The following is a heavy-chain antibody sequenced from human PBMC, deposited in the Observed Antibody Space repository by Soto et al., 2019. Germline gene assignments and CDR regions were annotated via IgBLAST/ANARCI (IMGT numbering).Heavy chain of an antibody. J-gene: IGHJ6*03. Sequence: SVKVSCKASGGTFSSYTISWVRQAPGQGLEWMGRIIPILGIANYAQKFQGRVTITADKSTSTAYMELSSLRSEDTAVYYCARGYCSSTSCYRGYYYYYMDVWGKGTTVTVSS. V-gene: IGHV1-69*02. CDR1: GGTFSSYT. CDR3: ARGYCSSTSCYRGYYYYYMDV. D-gene: IGHD2-2*01. CDR2: IIPILGIA.